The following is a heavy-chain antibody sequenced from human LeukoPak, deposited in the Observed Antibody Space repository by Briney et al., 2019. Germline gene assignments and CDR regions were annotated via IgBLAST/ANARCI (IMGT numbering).Heavy chain of an antibody. V-gene: IGHV3-30*03. J-gene: IGHJ4*02. CDR1: GFTFSSYG. CDR3: ARGGSRYFHN. Sequence: GRSLRLSCAASGFTFSSYGMHWVRQAPGKGLEWVAVISYDGSHNYNADSVKGRFTISRDNSKNTLYLQMNSLRAEDTAVYYCARGGSRYFHNWGQGNLVTVST. CDR2: ISYDGSHN. D-gene: IGHD3-10*01.